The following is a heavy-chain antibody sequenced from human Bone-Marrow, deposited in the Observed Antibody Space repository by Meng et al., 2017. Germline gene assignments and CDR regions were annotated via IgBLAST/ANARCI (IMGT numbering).Heavy chain of an antibody. CDR2: ISSSGGST. CDR1: GFTFSYYA. CDR3: ATPRRVGFYYDS. D-gene: IGHD1-26*01. V-gene: IGHV3-23*01. Sequence: ETLSLTCAASGFTFSYYAMSWVRQAPGKGLEWVSSISSSGGSTYYADSVKGRFTISRDDSKSTLYLQMKGLRAEDTAVYYCATPRRVGFYYDSWGQGTLVTVSS. J-gene: IGHJ4*02.